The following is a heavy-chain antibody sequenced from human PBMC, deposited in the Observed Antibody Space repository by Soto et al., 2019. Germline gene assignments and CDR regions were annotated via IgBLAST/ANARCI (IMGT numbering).Heavy chain of an antibody. CDR1: GFSLTTTGVG. CDR3: AHRAVLCSGGTCYSQPFDF. CDR2: IYWDDDK. D-gene: IGHD2-15*01. Sequence: QITLKESGPPLVKPTQTLTLTCTFSGFSLTTTGVGVGWIRQPPGKALEWLAIIYWDDDKRYSPSLKSRLTITKDPSKNQVVLTMTNMDPADTATYFCAHRAVLCSGGTCYSQPFDFWGQGTLVTVSS. J-gene: IGHJ4*02. V-gene: IGHV2-5*02.